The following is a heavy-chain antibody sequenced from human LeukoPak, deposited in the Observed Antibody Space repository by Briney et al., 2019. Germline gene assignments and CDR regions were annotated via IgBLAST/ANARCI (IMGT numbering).Heavy chain of an antibody. Sequence: GGSLRLSCAASGFTFSGYWMSWVRQPPGKGLEWMANIKQDGSEKNYADSVKDRFTISRDNAKNSLFLQINTLRAEDTALYYCARDSGWLQPPWGQGNLVTVSS. D-gene: IGHD5-18*01. V-gene: IGHV3-7*01. CDR3: ARDSGWLQPP. J-gene: IGHJ4*02. CDR1: GFTFSGYW. CDR2: IKQDGSEK.